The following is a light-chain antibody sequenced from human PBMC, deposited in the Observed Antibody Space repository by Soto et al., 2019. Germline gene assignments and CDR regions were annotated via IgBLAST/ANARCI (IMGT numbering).Light chain of an antibody. V-gene: IGLV4-60*02. Sequence: QLVLTQSSSASASLGSSVKLTCTLSSGHSSYIIAWHQQQPGKAPRYLMKLEGSGSYNMGSGVPDRFSGSSSGADRYLTISNLQFEDEADYYCETWDSNTRVFGGGTQLTVL. J-gene: IGLJ3*02. CDR2: LEGSGSY. CDR1: SGHSSYI. CDR3: ETWDSNTRV.